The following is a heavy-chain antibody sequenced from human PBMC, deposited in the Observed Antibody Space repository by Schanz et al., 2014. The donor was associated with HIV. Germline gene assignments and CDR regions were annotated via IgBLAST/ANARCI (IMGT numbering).Heavy chain of an antibody. J-gene: IGHJ5*02. Sequence: VQLVETGGGLIQPGGSLRLSCAASGFTLRDYYMSWIRQHPGKGLEWIGYIYYSGSTSYNPSLKSRVTISVDTSKNQFSLKLSSVTAADAAVYYCARDVGPYYDSSGRRLDPWGQGTLVTVSS. V-gene: IGHV4-31*02. D-gene: IGHD3-22*01. CDR2: IYYSGST. CDR3: ARDVGPYYDSSGRRLDP. CDR1: GFTLRDYY.